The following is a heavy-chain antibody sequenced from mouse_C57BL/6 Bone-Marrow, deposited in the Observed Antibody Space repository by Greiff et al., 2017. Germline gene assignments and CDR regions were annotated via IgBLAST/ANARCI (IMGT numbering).Heavy chain of an antibody. CDR1: GYAFTNYL. Sequence: QVQLQQSGAELVRPGTSVKVSCKASGYAFTNYLIEWVKQRPGQGLEWIGVINPGSGGTNYNEKFKGKATLTADKSSSTAYMQLSSLTSEDSAVYFCARKGDYDGDAMDYWGQGTSVTVSS. J-gene: IGHJ4*01. D-gene: IGHD2-4*01. CDR3: ARKGDYDGDAMDY. V-gene: IGHV1-54*01. CDR2: INPGSGGT.